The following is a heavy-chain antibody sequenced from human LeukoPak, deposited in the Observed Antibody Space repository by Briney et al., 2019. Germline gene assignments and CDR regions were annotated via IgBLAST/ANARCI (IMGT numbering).Heavy chain of an antibody. CDR3: ARDPRGPTGNDHNGRDSFDF. J-gene: IGHJ4*02. CDR1: GFTFSSYS. CDR2: ISSSSTTI. D-gene: IGHD1-14*01. Sequence: GGSLRLSCAASGFTFSSYSMNWVRQAPGKGLEWVSYISSSSTTIYYADSVKGRFTISRDNGKNSLYLQMNSLRAEDTAVYYCARDPRGPTGNDHNGRDSFDFWGQGALVTVSS. V-gene: IGHV3-48*01.